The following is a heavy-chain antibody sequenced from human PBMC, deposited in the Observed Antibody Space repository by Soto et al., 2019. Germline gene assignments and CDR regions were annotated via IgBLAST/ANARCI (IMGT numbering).Heavy chain of an antibody. CDR1: GYSIGSGYY. Sequence: SETLSLTCAVSGYSIGSGYYWGWIRQPPGKGLEWIGSIYHSGSTYYNPSLKSRVTISVDTSKNQFSLKLSSVTAADTAVYYCARLDSSGPNWGYFDYWGQGTLVTVSS. CDR2: IYHSGST. J-gene: IGHJ4*02. CDR3: ARLDSSGPNWGYFDY. V-gene: IGHV4-38-2*01. D-gene: IGHD3-22*01.